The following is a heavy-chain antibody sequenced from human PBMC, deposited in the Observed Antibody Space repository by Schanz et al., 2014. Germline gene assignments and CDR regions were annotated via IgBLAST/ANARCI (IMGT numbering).Heavy chain of an antibody. CDR1: GFGFSSYS. CDR2: ISGSGTTT. Sequence: EVQLVQSGGGLVQPGGSLRLSCAASGFGFSSYSMNWVRQAPGKGLEWVSEISGSGTTTYYADSVKGRFTISRDNSNKTVDLQMNSLRAEDTAVYYCAKERFRELSAFDIWGQGTMVTVSS. J-gene: IGHJ3*02. CDR3: AKERFRELSAFDI. V-gene: IGHV3-23*04. D-gene: IGHD3-10*01.